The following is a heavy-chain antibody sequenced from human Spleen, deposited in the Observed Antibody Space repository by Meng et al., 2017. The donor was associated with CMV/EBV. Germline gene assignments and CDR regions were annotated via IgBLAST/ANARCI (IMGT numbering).Heavy chain of an antibody. CDR2: IYYSGST. CDR3: ARVVPAARFDP. V-gene: IGHV4-39*07. J-gene: IGHJ5*02. D-gene: IGHD2-2*01. Sequence: QGPMNESGPGLVQPSQTLSLTCTVSGGSISSGDYYWGWIRQPPGKGLEWIGSIYYSGSTYYNPSLKSRVTISVDTSKNQFSLKLSSVTAADTAVYYCARVVPAARFDPWGQGTLVTVSS. CDR1: GGSISSGDYY.